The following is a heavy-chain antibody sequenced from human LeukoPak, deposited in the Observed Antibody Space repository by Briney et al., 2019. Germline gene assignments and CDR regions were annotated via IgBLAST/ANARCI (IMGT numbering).Heavy chain of an antibody. CDR3: AKDVMATITNGGYFFDY. Sequence: PGGSLRLSCAASGFTMSSYAMSWVRQVQGKGLEWVSGISGSDGSTYYADSVKGRFTIYRDSCKNTLYLQMNSLRAEDTALYYCAKDVMATITNGGYFFDYWGQGTLVTVSS. V-gene: IGHV3-23*01. D-gene: IGHD5-12*01. CDR1: GFTMSSYA. CDR2: ISGSDGST. J-gene: IGHJ4*02.